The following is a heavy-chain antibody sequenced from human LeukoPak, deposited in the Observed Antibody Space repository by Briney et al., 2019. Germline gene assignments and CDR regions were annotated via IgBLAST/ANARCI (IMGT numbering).Heavy chain of an antibody. D-gene: IGHD1-26*01. J-gene: IGHJ4*02. V-gene: IGHV1-8*03. CDR1: GYTFSSYD. CDR3: ARALSGSYQFYYFDY. CDR2: MNPNSGNT. Sequence: ASVKVSCKASGYTFSSYDINWVRQATGQGLEWMGWMNPNSGNTGYAQKFQGRVTITRNTSITTAYMELSSLRSEDTAVYYCARALSGSYQFYYFDYWGQGTLVTVSS.